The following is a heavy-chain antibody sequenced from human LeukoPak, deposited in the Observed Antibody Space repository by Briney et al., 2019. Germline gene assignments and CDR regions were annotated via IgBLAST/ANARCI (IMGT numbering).Heavy chain of an antibody. D-gene: IGHD4-11*01. CDR2: ISCSGSTI. CDR1: GFTFSSYE. J-gene: IGHJ4*02. CDR3: ARADYSNYIYYFDY. Sequence: PGGSLRLSCAASGFTFSSYEMNWVRQAPGKALEWVSYISCSGSTIYYADSVKGRFTSSRDNAKNSLYLQMNSLRAEDTAVYYCARADYSNYIYYFDYWGQGTLVTVSS. V-gene: IGHV3-48*03.